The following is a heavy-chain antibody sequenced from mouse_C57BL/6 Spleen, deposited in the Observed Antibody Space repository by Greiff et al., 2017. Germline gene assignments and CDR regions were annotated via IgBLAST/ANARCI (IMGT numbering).Heavy chain of an antibody. CDR3: ARDYDGYDYFDY. D-gene: IGHD2-3*01. J-gene: IGHJ2*01. CDR2: ISYDGSN. Sequence: EVQLQESGPGLVKPSQSLSLTCSVTGYSITSGYYWNWIRQFPGNKLEWMGYISYDGSNNYNPSLKNRISITRDTSKNQFFLKLNSVTTEDTATYYCARDYDGYDYFDYWGQGTTLTVSS. CDR1: GYSITSGYY. V-gene: IGHV3-6*01.